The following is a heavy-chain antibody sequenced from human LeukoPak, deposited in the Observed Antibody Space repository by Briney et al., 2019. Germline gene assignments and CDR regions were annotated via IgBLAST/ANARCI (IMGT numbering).Heavy chain of an antibody. D-gene: IGHD6-6*01. J-gene: IGHJ6*03. Sequence: ASVKVSCKVSGYTLTELSMHWVRQAPGKGLEWMGGFDPEDGETIYAQKFQGRVTITTDESTSTAYMELSSLRSEDTAVYYCARDFSSSSTRYYYYYYMDVWGKGTTVTVSS. CDR3: ARDFSSSSTRYYYYYYMDV. CDR2: FDPEDGET. CDR1: GYTLTELS. V-gene: IGHV1-24*01.